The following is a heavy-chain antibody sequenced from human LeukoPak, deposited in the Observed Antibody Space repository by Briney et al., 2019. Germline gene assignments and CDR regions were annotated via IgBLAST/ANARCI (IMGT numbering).Heavy chain of an antibody. V-gene: IGHV1-2*02. CDR2: INPNSGGT. CDR3: ARVLWFGERGYFDY. Sequence: GSVTVSCKASGYTFTGYYMHWVRQAPGQGLEGMGWINPNSGGTNYAQKFQGRVTMTRDTSISTAYMELSRLRSDDTAVYYCARVLWFGERGYFDYWGQGTLVTVSS. CDR1: GYTFTGYY. J-gene: IGHJ4*02. D-gene: IGHD3-10*01.